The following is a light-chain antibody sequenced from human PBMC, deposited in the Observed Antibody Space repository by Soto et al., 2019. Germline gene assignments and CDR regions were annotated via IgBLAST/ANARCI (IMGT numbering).Light chain of an antibody. V-gene: IGKV4-1*01. J-gene: IGKJ2*01. CDR3: QQYSSTPLMST. CDR1: QSVLYSSNNKNY. Sequence: DIVMTQSPDSLAVSLGERATINCKSSQSVLYSSNNKNYLAWYQQKPGQPPKLLIYWASTRESGVPDRFSCSGSDTDFTLNIGSLQAEDVAVFYCQQYSSTPLMSTFGQGTKLEIK. CDR2: WAS.